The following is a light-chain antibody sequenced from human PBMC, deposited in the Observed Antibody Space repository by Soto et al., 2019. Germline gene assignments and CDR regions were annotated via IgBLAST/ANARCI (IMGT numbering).Light chain of an antibody. V-gene: IGLV2-14*01. CDR2: DVS. J-gene: IGLJ1*01. CDR3: SSFTSSSPFV. Sequence: QSALTQPASVSVSPGQSITISCTGTSSDVGGYNYVSWYQQYPGKAPKLMIYDVSNRPSGVSNRFSGSKSGNTASLTISGLQAEDEADYYCSSFTSSSPFVFGTGTKVTVL. CDR1: SSDVGGYNY.